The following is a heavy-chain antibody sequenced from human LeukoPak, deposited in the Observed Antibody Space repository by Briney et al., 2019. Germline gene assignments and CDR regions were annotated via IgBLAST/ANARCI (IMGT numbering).Heavy chain of an antibody. CDR3: ARWGVVTQRGVHYHYSMDV. CDR2: IHHSGTA. V-gene: IGHV4-34*01. J-gene: IGHJ6*03. D-gene: IGHD4-23*01. CDR1: GGSFSDHS. Sequence: SSETLSLTCGIYGGSFSDHSWSWIRQPPGKGLEWIGEIHHSGTAEYNPSLKSRVTISADRSKNQFSLNLTSVTAADTAVYYCARWGVVTQRGVHYHYSMDVWDNGTTVTVSS.